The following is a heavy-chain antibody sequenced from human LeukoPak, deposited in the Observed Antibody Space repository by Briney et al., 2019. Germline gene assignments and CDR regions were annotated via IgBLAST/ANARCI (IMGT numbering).Heavy chain of an antibody. CDR2: ISSSRSYI. V-gene: IGHV3-21*01. J-gene: IGHJ3*02. Sequence: GGSLRLSCAASGFSFSSYSMNWVRQAPGKGLEWVSSISSSRSYIYYADSVKGRFTISRDNAKNSLYLQMNSLRAEDTAVYYCASLYGGNPLGAFDIWGQGTMVTVSS. D-gene: IGHD4-23*01. CDR3: ASLYGGNPLGAFDI. CDR1: GFSFSSYS.